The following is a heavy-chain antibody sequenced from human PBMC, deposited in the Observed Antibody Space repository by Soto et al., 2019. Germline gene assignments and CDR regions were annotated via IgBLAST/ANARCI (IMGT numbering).Heavy chain of an antibody. J-gene: IGHJ6*02. Sequence: ASVKVSCKASGGTFSSYAISWVRQAPGQGLEWMGGIIPIFGTANYAQKFQGRVTITADESTSTAYMELSSLRSEDTAVYYCARRTDPYYYYYGMDVWGQGTTVTVSS. CDR2: IIPIFGTA. V-gene: IGHV1-69*13. CDR3: ARRTDPYYYYYGMDV. CDR1: GGTFSSYA.